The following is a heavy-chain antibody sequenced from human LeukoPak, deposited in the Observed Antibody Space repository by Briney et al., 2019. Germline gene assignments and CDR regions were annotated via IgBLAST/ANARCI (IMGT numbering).Heavy chain of an antibody. CDR2: IIPIFGTA. J-gene: IGHJ4*02. V-gene: IGHV1-69*05. CDR3: AVDSASLRYYFDY. CDR1: GCTFSSYA. D-gene: IGHD3-9*01. Sequence: SVNVSCKASGCTFSSYAISWVRQAPGQGLEWMGGIIPIFGTANYAQKFQGRVTITTDESTSTAYMELSSLRSEDTAVYYCAVDSASLRYYFDYWGQGTLVTVSS.